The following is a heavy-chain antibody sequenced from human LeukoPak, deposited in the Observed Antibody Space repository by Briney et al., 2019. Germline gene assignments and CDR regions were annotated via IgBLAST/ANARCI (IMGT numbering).Heavy chain of an antibody. V-gene: IGHV4-59*08. J-gene: IGHJ4*02. CDR1: GGSISSYY. CDR3: ARHLAYCGGDCYPDYLDY. Sequence: SETLSLTCTVSGGSISSYYWSWIRQPPGKGLEWIGYIYYSGSTNYNPSLKSRVTISVDTSKNQFSLKLSSVTAADTAVYYCARHLAYCGGDCYPDYLDYWGQGTLVTVSS. CDR2: IYYSGST. D-gene: IGHD2-21*02.